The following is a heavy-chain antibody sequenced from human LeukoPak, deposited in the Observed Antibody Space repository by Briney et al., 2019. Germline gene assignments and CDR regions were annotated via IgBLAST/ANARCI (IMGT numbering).Heavy chain of an antibody. CDR2: IYYSGST. J-gene: IGHJ4*02. Sequence: SSETLSLTCTVSGGSISSYYWSWIRQPPGKGLEWIGYIYYSGSTEYNPSLRSRVTISLEMSKHQFSLKLTSVTAADTAVYYCASNTGTVFDYWGQGALVTVSS. V-gene: IGHV4-59*01. CDR1: GGSISSYY. D-gene: IGHD7-27*01. CDR3: ASNTGTVFDY.